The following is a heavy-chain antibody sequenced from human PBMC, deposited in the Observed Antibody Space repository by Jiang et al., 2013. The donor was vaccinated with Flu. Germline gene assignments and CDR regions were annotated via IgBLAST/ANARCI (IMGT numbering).Heavy chain of an antibody. J-gene: IGHJ6*03. D-gene: IGHD4-17*01. CDR1: GFSLSTSGMR. Sequence: PTQTLTLTCTFSGFSLSTSGMRVSWIRQPPGKALEWLARIDWDDDKFYSTSLKTRLTISKDTSKNQVVLTMTNMDPVDTATYYCARILTVTAGHYYYYYMDVWGKGTTVTVSS. CDR3: ARILTVTAGHYYYYYMDV. V-gene: IGHV2-70*04. CDR2: IDWDDDK.